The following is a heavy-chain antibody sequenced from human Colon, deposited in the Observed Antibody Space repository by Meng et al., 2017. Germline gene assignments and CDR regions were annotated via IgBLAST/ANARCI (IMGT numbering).Heavy chain of an antibody. CDR2: IWYDGTKK. Sequence: GGSLRLSCSASGFAFSNYGFHWVRQAPGKGLEWVAVIWYDGTKKSYVDSVKGRFTISRDNSKSTFYLQMNSLSAEDTAIYYCARGNRGYFYGMDVWGQGTTVTSYS. CDR1: GFAFSNYG. V-gene: IGHV3-33*01. D-gene: IGHD1-14*01. CDR3: ARGNRGYFYGMDV. J-gene: IGHJ6*01.